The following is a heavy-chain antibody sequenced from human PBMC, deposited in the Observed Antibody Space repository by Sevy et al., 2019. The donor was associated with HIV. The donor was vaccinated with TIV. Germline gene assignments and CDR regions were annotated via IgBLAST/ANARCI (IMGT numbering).Heavy chain of an antibody. J-gene: IGHJ4*02. CDR2: ISSSGSTI. D-gene: IGHD5-18*01. V-gene: IGHV3-48*02. CDR3: AREGYGRREFDY. Sequence: GGSLRLSCAASGFTFSSYSMNGVRQAPGKGLEWVSYISSSGSTIYYADSVKGRFTISRDNAKNSLYLQMNSLRDEDTAVYYCAREGYGRREFDYWGQGTLVTVSS. CDR1: GFTFSSYS.